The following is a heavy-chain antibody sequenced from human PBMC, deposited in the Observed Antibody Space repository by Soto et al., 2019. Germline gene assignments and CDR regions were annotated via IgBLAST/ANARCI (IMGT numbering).Heavy chain of an antibody. Sequence: QLQLQESGSGLVKPSQTLSLTCAVSGGSISSGGYSWSWIRQPPGKGLEWIGYIYHSGTYYNPSLKSRVTISVDRSKNQISLKLSSVTAADTAVYYCARAGGLGAVAVDYWGQGTLVTVSS. J-gene: IGHJ4*02. CDR1: GGSISSGGYS. CDR3: ARAGGLGAVAVDY. V-gene: IGHV4-30-2*01. D-gene: IGHD6-19*01. CDR2: IYHSGT.